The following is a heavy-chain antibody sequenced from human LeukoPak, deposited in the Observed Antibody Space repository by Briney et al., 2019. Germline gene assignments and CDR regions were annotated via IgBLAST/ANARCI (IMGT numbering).Heavy chain of an antibody. CDR2: ISYDGSNK. CDR3: ARDPRDSGGYREN. V-gene: IGHV3-30-3*01. CDR1: GFTFSSYA. Sequence: GGSLRLSCAASGFTFSSYAMHWVRQAPGKGLEWVAVISYDGSNKYYADSVKGRFTISRDNSKNTLYLQMNSLRAEDTAVYYCARDPRDSGGYRENWGQGTLVTVSS. D-gene: IGHD3-22*01. J-gene: IGHJ4*02.